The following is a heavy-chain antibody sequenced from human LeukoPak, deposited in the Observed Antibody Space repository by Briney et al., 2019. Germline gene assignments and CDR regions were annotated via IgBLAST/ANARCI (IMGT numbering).Heavy chain of an antibody. D-gene: IGHD2-21*01. CDR3: AKASSPVIAANYFDY. CDR2: ISSSSSYI. V-gene: IGHV3-21*04. Sequence: GGSLRLSCAASGFTFSSYSMNWVRQAPGKGLEWVSSISSSSSYIYYADSVKGRFTISRDNSKDTLYLQMNSLRAEDTAVYYCAKASSPVIAANYFDYWGRGTPVTVSS. CDR1: GFTFSSYS. J-gene: IGHJ4*02.